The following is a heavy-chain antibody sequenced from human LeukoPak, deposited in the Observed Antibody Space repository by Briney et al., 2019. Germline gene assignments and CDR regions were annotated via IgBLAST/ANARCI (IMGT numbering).Heavy chain of an antibody. CDR3: ARDSPGGSSSSGDLDY. V-gene: IGHV4-38-2*02. CDR2: IYHSGST. CDR1: GYSISSGYY. D-gene: IGHD6-6*01. J-gene: IGHJ4*02. Sequence: PSETLSLTCTVSGYSISSGYYWGWIRQPPGKGLEWIGSIYHSGSTYYNPSLKSRVTISVDTSKNQFSLKLSSVTAADTAVYYCARDSPGGSSSSGDLDYWGQGTLVTVSS.